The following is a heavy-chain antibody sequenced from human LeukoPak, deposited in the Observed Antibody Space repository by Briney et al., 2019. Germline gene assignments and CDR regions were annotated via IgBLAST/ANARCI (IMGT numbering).Heavy chain of an antibody. CDR2: IYYSGTT. D-gene: IGHD3-9*01. CDR1: GGFLSSYY. J-gene: IGHJ4*02. V-gene: IGHV4-59*01. Sequence: PSETLSLTCRVSGGFLSSYYWSWIRQPPGKGLEWLGYIYYSGTTNYNPSLKSRVNISLDTSKNQFSLKLSSVTAADTAVYYCARRTGYYNGFDYWGQGTLVTVSS. CDR3: ARRTGYYNGFDY.